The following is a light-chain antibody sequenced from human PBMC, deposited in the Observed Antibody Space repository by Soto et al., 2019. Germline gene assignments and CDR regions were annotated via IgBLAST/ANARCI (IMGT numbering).Light chain of an antibody. CDR2: EVT. CDR3: SSYTTTYTVV. V-gene: IGLV2-14*01. J-gene: IGLJ2*01. CDR1: SSDVGGYHY. Sequence: QSALTQPASVSGSLGQSITISCTGTSSDVGGYHYVSWYQQHPGKAPKLMIYEVTNRPTGVSNRFSASKSGNTASLTISGLQAEDEAHYYCSSYTTTYTVVFGGGTKLTVL.